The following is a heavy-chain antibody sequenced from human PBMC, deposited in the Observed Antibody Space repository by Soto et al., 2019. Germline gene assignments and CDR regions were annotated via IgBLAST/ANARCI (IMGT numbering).Heavy chain of an antibody. D-gene: IGHD2-15*01. J-gene: IGHJ5*02. CDR3: ARDWHSGYCSGGSCSTWDNWFDP. CDR2: ISSSSSTI. Sequence: EVQLVESGGGLVQPGGSLRLSCAASGFTFSSYSMNWVRQAPGKGLEWVSYISSSSSTIYYADSVKGRFTISRDNAKNSLYLQMNSLRDEDTAVYYYARDWHSGYCSGGSCSTWDNWFDPWGQGTLVTVSS. V-gene: IGHV3-48*02. CDR1: GFTFSSYS.